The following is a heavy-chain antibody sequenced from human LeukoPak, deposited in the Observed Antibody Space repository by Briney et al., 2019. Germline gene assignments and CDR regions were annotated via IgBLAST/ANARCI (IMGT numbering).Heavy chain of an antibody. CDR1: GFTFSTYA. CDR2: VSGSGDST. CDR3: ARLDIVATTRSPFDY. Sequence: GGSLRLSCAVSGFTFSTYAMSWVRQAPGKGLEWVSGVSGSGDSTYYADSVKGRFTISRDNSKKTLYLQMKSLRAEDTAVYYCARLDIVATTRSPFDYWGQGTLVTVSS. V-gene: IGHV3-23*01. J-gene: IGHJ4*02. D-gene: IGHD5-12*01.